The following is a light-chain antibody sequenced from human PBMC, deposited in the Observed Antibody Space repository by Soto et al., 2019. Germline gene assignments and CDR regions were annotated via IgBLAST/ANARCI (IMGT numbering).Light chain of an antibody. V-gene: IGKV3-20*01. J-gene: IGKJ4*01. CDR3: QQYGSSPPP. CDR2: GAS. CDR1: QSVSRSS. Sequence: EIVLTQSPGTLYLSIGERTTLSCRASQSVSRSSLTWYQQKPGQAPRLLLSGASTRATGIPVRFSGSGSGTELTLTSNILEPEEFEVYICQQYGSSPPPFGGGTKGEIK.